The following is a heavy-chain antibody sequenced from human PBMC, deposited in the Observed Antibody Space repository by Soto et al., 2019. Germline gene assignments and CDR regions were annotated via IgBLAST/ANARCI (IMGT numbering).Heavy chain of an antibody. CDR3: ARERGDYTQKRFDY. V-gene: IGHV1-46*01. Sequence: ASVNVSCKSSGYTFTSYYIHWVRQAPGQGLECMGIINPSGGSTSYAQKFQGRVTMTRDTSTSTVYMELSSLRSEDTAVYYCARERGDYTQKRFDYWGQGTLVTVSS. CDR1: GYTFTSYY. J-gene: IGHJ4*02. D-gene: IGHD4-17*01. CDR2: INPSGGST.